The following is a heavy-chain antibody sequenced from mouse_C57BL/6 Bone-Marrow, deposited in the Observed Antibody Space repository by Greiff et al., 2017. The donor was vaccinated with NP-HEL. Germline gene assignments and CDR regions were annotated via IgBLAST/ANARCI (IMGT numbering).Heavy chain of an antibody. CDR3: TTGGGTGFDY. D-gene: IGHD3-3*01. J-gene: IGHJ2*01. CDR1: GFNIKDDY. Sequence: EVQLVESGAELVRPGASVKLSCTASGFNIKDDYMHWVKQRPEQGLEWIGWIDPENGDTEYASKFQGKATITADTSSNTAYLQLSSLTSEDTAVYYCTTGGGTGFDYWGQGTTLTVSS. V-gene: IGHV14-4*01. CDR2: IDPENGDT.